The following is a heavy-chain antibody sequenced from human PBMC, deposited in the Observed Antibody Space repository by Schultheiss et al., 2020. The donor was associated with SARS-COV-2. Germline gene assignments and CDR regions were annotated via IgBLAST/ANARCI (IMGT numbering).Heavy chain of an antibody. CDR2: INPSGGST. J-gene: IGHJ3*02. CDR1: GYTLTELS. Sequence: ASVKVSCKVSGYTLTELSMHWVRQAPGQGLEWMGIINPSGGSTSYAQKFQERVTITRDMSTSTAYMELSSLRSEDTAVYYCARGYCSSTSCYGAFDIWGQGTMVTVSS. D-gene: IGHD2-2*01. V-gene: IGHV1-46*01. CDR3: ARGYCSSTSCYGAFDI.